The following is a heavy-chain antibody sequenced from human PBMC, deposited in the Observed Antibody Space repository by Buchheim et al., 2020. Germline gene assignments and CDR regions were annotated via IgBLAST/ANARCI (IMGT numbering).Heavy chain of an antibody. V-gene: IGHV3-30*18. D-gene: IGHD6-19*01. CDR2: ISYDGSNK. CDR1: GFTFSSYG. CDR3: AKERMGPIAVAGRSPSYYFDY. J-gene: IGHJ4*02. Sequence: QVQLVESGGGVVQPGRSLRLSCAASGFTFSSYGMHWVRQAPGKGLEWVAVISYDGSNKYYADSVKGRFTISRDNSKNTLYLQMNSLRAEDTAVYYCAKERMGPIAVAGRSPSYYFDYWGQGTL.